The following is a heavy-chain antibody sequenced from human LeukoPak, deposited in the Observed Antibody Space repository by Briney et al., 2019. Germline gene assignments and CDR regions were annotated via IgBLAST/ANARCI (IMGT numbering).Heavy chain of an antibody. CDR1: GFTFSTYA. Sequence: GGSLRLSCAASGFTFSTYAVNWVRQAPVKGLEWVSVIYSGGSTYYADSVKGRFTISRDNSKNTLYLQMNSLRAEDTAVYYCARPGRFSARGWYFFDYWGQGTLVTVSS. CDR2: IYSGGST. V-gene: IGHV3-66*01. CDR3: ARPGRFSARGWYFFDY. J-gene: IGHJ4*02. D-gene: IGHD6-19*01.